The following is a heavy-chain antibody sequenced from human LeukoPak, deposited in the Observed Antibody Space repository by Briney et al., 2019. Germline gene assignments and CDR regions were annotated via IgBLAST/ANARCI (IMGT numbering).Heavy chain of an antibody. D-gene: IGHD7-27*01. CDR2: INAGNGNT. V-gene: IGHV1-3*01. CDR1: GGTFSTYA. CDR3: ARDLGSPWAYFVY. Sequence: ASVKVSCKASGGTFSTYAISWVRQAPGQRLEWMGWINAGNGNTKYSQKFQGRVTITRDTSASTAYMELSSRRSEDTAVYYCARDLGSPWAYFVYWGQGTLVTVSP. J-gene: IGHJ4*02.